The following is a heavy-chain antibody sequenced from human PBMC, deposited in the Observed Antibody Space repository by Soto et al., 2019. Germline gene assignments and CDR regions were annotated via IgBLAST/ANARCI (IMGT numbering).Heavy chain of an antibody. D-gene: IGHD3-10*01. Sequence: SVKVSCKASGGTFSSYAISWVRQAPGQGLEWMGGIIPIFGTANYAQKFQGRVTITADESTSTAYMELNSLRAEDTAVYYCARDGWFGGAGVVVTLNSSPYYYYGMDVWGQGTTVTVSS. J-gene: IGHJ6*02. V-gene: IGHV1-69*13. CDR1: GGTFSSYA. CDR3: ARDGWFGGAGVVVTLNSSPYYYYGMDV. CDR2: IIPIFGTA.